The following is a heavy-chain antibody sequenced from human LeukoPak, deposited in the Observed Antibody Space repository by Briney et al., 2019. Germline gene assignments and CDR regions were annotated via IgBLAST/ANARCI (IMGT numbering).Heavy chain of an antibody. Sequence: GGSLRLSCAASGFTFSNYWMNWVRQAPGKGLEWVANIKQDGSEKYYVDSVKGRFTISRDNAKNSLYLQMNSLRAEDTAVYYCARDSSSWYRYLFDYWGQGTRVTVSS. D-gene: IGHD6-13*01. CDR3: ARDSSSWYRYLFDY. CDR1: GFTFSNYW. J-gene: IGHJ4*02. CDR2: IKQDGSEK. V-gene: IGHV3-7*01.